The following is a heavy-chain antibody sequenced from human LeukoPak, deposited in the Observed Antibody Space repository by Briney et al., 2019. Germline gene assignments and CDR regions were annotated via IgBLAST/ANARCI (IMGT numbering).Heavy chain of an antibody. Sequence: SETLSLTCAVYGGSFSGYYWSWIRQPPGKGLEWIGEINHSGSTNYNPSLKSRVTISVDTSKNQFSLKLSSVTAADTAVYYCARSRWLQSYFDYWGQGTLVTVSS. CDR2: INHSGST. CDR1: GGSFSGYY. V-gene: IGHV4-34*01. J-gene: IGHJ4*02. D-gene: IGHD5-24*01. CDR3: ARSRWLQSYFDY.